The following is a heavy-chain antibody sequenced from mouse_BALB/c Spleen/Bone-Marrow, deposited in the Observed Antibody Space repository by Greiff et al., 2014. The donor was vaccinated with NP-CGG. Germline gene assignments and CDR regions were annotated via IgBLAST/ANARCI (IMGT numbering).Heavy chain of an antibody. CDR1: GYAFTNYL. Sequence: VQLQQSGAELVRPGTSVKVSCKASGYAFTNYLIEWVKQRPGQGLEWIGMINPGSGGTNYNEKFKGKATLTADKSSSTAYMQLSSLTSVDSAVYFCARRDGSYFDYWGQGTTLTVSS. CDR3: ARRDGSYFDY. CDR2: INPGSGGT. D-gene: IGHD3-3*01. V-gene: IGHV1-54*01. J-gene: IGHJ2*01.